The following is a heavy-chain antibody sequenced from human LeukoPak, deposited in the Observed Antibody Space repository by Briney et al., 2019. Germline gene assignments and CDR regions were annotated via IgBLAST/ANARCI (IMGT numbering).Heavy chain of an antibody. Sequence: GGSLRLSCATSGFTFSSYDMSWVRQAPGKGLEWVSSFSGRGGGTYYADSVKGRFTISRDNSKNTLYLQMNSLRPEDTAVYYCARSGHNRFDYWGQGNLVTVSS. V-gene: IGHV3-23*01. D-gene: IGHD1-1*01. CDR2: FSGRGGGT. CDR1: GFTFSSYD. J-gene: IGHJ4*02. CDR3: ARSGHNRFDY.